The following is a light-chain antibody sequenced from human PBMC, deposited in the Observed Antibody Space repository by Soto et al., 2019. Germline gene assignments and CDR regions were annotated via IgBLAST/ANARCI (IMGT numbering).Light chain of an antibody. CDR2: EVS. CDR1: SSDIGGYNY. Sequence: HCELTQPPSAYGAAGEGVTISCTGNSSDIGGYNYVSWYQQHPGKAPKLMIYEVSKRPSGVPDRFSGSKSGNTASLTVSGLQAEDDADYYCSSYSGSNKGVFGTGTRSPS. V-gene: IGLV2-8*01. CDR3: SSYSGSNKGV. J-gene: IGLJ1*01.